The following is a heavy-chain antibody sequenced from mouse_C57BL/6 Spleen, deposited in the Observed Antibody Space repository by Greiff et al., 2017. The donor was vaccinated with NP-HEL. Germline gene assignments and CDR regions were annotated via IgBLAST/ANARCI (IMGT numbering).Heavy chain of an antibody. Sequence: EVQLQESGAELVRPGASVKLSCTASGFNIKDDYMHWVKQRPEQGLEWIGWIDPENGDTEYASKFQGKATITADTSSNTAYLQLSSLTSKDTAVYYCTRVITTVGRYYAMDYWGQGTSVTVSS. CDR1: GFNIKDDY. J-gene: IGHJ4*01. D-gene: IGHD1-1*01. CDR2: IDPENGDT. CDR3: TRVITTVGRYYAMDY. V-gene: IGHV14-4*01.